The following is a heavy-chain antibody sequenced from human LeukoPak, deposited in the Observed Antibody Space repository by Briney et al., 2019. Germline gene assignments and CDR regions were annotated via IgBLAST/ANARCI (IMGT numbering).Heavy chain of an antibody. V-gene: IGHV3-48*04. CDR1: GFTFSTYA. D-gene: IGHD2-8*01. CDR3: ARRLMSYDAFDI. CDR2: ITGSFSTI. Sequence: PGGSLRLSCAASGFTFSTYAVNWVRQAPGKGPEWVSFITGSFSTIYYADSVKGRFTISRDNAKNSLYLQMNSLRAEDTAVYYCARRLMSYDAFDIWGQGTMVTVSS. J-gene: IGHJ3*02.